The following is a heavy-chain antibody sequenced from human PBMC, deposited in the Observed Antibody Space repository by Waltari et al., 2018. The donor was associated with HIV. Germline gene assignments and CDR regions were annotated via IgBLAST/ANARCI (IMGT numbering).Heavy chain of an antibody. CDR1: GFTFSSYA. Sequence: EVQLLESGGGLVQPGGSLRLSCAASGFTFSSYAMSWVRQAPGKGREWVSAISGSGGSTYYADSVKGRFTISRDNSKNTLYLQMNSLRAEDTAVYYCAKTKGSSWSPFDYWGQGTLVTVSS. D-gene: IGHD6-13*01. V-gene: IGHV3-23*01. CDR3: AKTKGSSWSPFDY. J-gene: IGHJ4*02. CDR2: ISGSGGST.